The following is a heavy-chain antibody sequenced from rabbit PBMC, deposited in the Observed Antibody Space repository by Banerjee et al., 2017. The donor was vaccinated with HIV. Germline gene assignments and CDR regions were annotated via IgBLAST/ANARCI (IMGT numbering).Heavy chain of an antibody. Sequence: QQQLEESGGGLVKPGGTLTLTCKASGFTLSSYYMCWVRQAPGKGLELIACIDTADSNTYYASWAKGRFTISKTSSTTVTLQMTSLTAADTATYFCARADGGYTYYPMWGQGTLVTVS. J-gene: IGHJ4*01. CDR3: ARADGGYTYYPM. D-gene: IGHD6-1*01. CDR2: IDTADSNT. CDR1: GFTLSSYY. V-gene: IGHV1S45*01.